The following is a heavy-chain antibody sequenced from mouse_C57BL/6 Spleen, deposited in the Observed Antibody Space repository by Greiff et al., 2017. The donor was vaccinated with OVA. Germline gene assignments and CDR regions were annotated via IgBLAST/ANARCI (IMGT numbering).Heavy chain of an antibody. Sequence: VKLKESGPGLVQPSQSLSITCTVSGFSLTSYGVHWVRQSPGKGLEWLGVIWSGGSTDYNAAFISRLSISKDNSKSQVFFKMNSLQADDTAIYYCARERDHCGRGAMDYWGQGTSVTVSS. CDR3: ARERDHCGRGAMDY. D-gene: IGHD1-1*01. CDR1: GFSLTSYG. CDR2: IWSGGST. V-gene: IGHV2-2*01. J-gene: IGHJ4*01.